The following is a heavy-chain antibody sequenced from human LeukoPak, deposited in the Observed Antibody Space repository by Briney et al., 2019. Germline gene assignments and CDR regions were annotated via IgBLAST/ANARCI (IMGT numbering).Heavy chain of an antibody. CDR1: GGTFSSYA. CDR3: AWGGAAAGTDTYYYYYYYMDV. J-gene: IGHJ6*03. Sequence: ASVKVSCKASGGTFSSYAISWVRQAPGQGLEWMGGIIPIFGTANYAQKFQGRVTITADKSTSTAYMELSSLRSEDTAVYYCAWGGAAAGTDTYYYYYYYMDVWGKGTTVTVSS. D-gene: IGHD6-13*01. CDR2: IIPIFGTA. V-gene: IGHV1-69*06.